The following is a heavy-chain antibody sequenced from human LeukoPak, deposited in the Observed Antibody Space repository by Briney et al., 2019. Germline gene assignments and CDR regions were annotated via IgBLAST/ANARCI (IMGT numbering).Heavy chain of an antibody. Sequence: PSETLSLTCTVSGGSISIYYWSWIRQPAGKGLEWIGRIYTSGSTNYNPSLKSRVTMSVDASKNQFSLKLSSVTAADTAVYYCARWGLGGYYDSSGYLDYWGQGTLVTVSS. V-gene: IGHV4-4*07. J-gene: IGHJ4*02. D-gene: IGHD3-22*01. CDR1: GGSISIYY. CDR3: ARWGLGGYYDSSGYLDY. CDR2: IYTSGST.